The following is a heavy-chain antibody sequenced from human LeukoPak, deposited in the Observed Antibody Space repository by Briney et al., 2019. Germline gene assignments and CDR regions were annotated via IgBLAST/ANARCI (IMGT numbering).Heavy chain of an antibody. J-gene: IGHJ3*02. Sequence: GASVKVSCKASGYTFTSYGINWVRQAPGQGLEWMGWISAYNGNTNYAQKLQGRVTMTRDTSTSTVYMELRSLRSDDTALYYCARGGDMRVVGAFDIWGQGTMVTASS. D-gene: IGHD3-22*01. V-gene: IGHV1-18*01. CDR1: GYTFTSYG. CDR3: ARGGDMRVVGAFDI. CDR2: ISAYNGNT.